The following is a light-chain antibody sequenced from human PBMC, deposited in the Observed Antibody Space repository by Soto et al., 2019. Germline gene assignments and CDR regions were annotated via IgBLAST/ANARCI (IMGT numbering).Light chain of an antibody. Sequence: EVVMTQSPATLSVSPGERATLSCRASQSVSINLAWYQQKPGQAPRLLIHGASTRAIGIPARFSGSGSGTEFTLTISRLEPEDFAVYYCQQYGSSPQAFGQGTKVDIK. V-gene: IGKV3-15*01. J-gene: IGKJ1*01. CDR1: QSVSIN. CDR2: GAS. CDR3: QQYGSSPQA.